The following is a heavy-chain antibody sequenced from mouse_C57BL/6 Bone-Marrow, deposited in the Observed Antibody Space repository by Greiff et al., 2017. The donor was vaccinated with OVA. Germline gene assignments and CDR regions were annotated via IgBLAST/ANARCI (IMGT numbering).Heavy chain of an antibody. CDR3: TGLWLRRDYAMDY. V-gene: IGHV14-4*01. J-gene: IGHJ4*01. D-gene: IGHD2-2*01. CDR1: GFNIKDDY. Sequence: VQLQQSGAELVRPGASVKLSCTASGFNIKDDYMHWVKQRPEQGLEWIGWIDPENGDTEYASKFQGKATITADTSSNPAYLQLSSLTSEDTAVYDCTGLWLRRDYAMDYWGQGTSVTVSS. CDR2: IDPENGDT.